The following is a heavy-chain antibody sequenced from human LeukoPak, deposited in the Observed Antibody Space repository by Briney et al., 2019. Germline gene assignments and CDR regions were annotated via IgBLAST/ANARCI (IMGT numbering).Heavy chain of an antibody. Sequence: SETLSLTCAVYGGSSSAYYWNWIRQSPGKGLEWIGEINHSGSTKYNPSLKSRVSISVDKPKNQFSLRLNSVTAADAAVYYCASRPFHYGFRTHFDSWGQGTLVTVSS. D-gene: IGHD3-10*01. J-gene: IGHJ4*02. CDR3: ASRPFHYGFRTHFDS. CDR1: GGSSSAYY. CDR2: INHSGST. V-gene: IGHV4-34*01.